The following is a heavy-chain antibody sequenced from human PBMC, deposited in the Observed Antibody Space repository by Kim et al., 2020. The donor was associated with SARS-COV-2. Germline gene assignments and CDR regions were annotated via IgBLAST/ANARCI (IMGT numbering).Heavy chain of an antibody. CDR3: ARGGFNYGSGSYYPFDC. J-gene: IGHJ4*02. V-gene: IGHV4-31*03. CDR1: GGSISSGGYY. Sequence: SETLSLTCTVSGGSISSGGYYWSWIRQHPGKGLEWIGYIYYSGSTYYNPSLKSRVTISVDTSKNQFSLKLSSVTAADTAVYYCARGGFNYGSGSYYPFDCWGQGTLVTVSS. D-gene: IGHD3-10*01. CDR2: IYYSGST.